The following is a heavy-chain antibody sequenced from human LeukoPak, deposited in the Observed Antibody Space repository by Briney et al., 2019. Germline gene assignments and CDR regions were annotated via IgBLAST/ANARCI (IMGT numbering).Heavy chain of an antibody. D-gene: IGHD2-15*01. CDR2: ISSNGGST. CDR3: ARVSRNCSGGSCYSRLLDY. CDR1: GFTFSGYA. V-gene: IGHV3-64*01. J-gene: IGHJ4*02. Sequence: PGGSLRLSCAASGFTFSGYAMHWVRQAPGKGLEYVSAISSNGGSTYYANSVKGRFTISRDNSKNTLYLQMGSLRAEDMAAYYCARVSRNCSGGSCYSRLLDYWGQGTLVTVSS.